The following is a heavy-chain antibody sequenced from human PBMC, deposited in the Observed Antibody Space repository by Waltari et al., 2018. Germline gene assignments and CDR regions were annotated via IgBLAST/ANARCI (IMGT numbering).Heavy chain of an antibody. CDR2: IRYDGSNK. CDR3: AKEGCSSTSCPYYYYYYMDV. Sequence: QVQLVESGGGVVQPGGSLRLSCAASGFTFSSYGMHWVRQAPGKGLEWVAFIRYDGSNKNYADSVKGRFTIARDNSKNTLYLQMNSLRAEDTAVYYCAKEGCSSTSCPYYYYYYMDVWGKGTTVTISS. CDR1: GFTFSSYG. V-gene: IGHV3-30*02. J-gene: IGHJ6*03. D-gene: IGHD2-2*01.